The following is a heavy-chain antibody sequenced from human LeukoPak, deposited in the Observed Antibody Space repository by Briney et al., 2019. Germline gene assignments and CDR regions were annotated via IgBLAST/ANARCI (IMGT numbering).Heavy chain of an antibody. CDR2: IWYDGSNK. Sequence: GGSLRLSCSASGFTFSNYGMHWVRQAPGKGLEWVAVIWYDGSNKYYADSVKGRFTISRDYSRNTLYLQMNSLRAEDTALYYCARDPPHYSSSWYYFDYWGQGTLVTVSS. V-gene: IGHV3-33*08. CDR1: GFTFSNYG. D-gene: IGHD6-13*01. J-gene: IGHJ4*02. CDR3: ARDPPHYSSSWYYFDY.